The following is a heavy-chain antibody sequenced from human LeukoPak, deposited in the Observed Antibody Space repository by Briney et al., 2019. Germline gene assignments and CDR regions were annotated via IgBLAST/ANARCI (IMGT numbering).Heavy chain of an antibody. CDR3: ALTPDFDY. J-gene: IGHJ4*02. Sequence: VRQAPGQGLEWMGWINPNSGGTNYAQKFQGRVTMTRDTSISTAYMELSRLRPDDTAVYYCALTPDFDYWGQGTLVTVSS. CDR2: INPNSGGT. D-gene: IGHD2-15*01. V-gene: IGHV1-2*02.